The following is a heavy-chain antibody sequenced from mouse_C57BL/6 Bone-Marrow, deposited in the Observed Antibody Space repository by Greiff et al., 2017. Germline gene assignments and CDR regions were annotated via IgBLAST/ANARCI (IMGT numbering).Heavy chain of an antibody. CDR3: VRHEVWLLDWYFDV. Sequence: EVHLVESGGGLVQPKGSLKLSCAASGFSFNTYAMNWVRQAPGKGLEWVARIRSKSNNYATYYADSVKDRFTISRDDSESMLYLQMNNLKTEDTAMYYCVRHEVWLLDWYFDVWGTGTTVTVSS. V-gene: IGHV10-1*01. D-gene: IGHD2-2*01. CDR2: IRSKSNNYAT. J-gene: IGHJ1*03. CDR1: GFSFNTYA.